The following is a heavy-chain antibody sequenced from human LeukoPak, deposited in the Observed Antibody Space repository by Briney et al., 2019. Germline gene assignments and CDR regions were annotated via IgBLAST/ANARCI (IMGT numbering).Heavy chain of an antibody. Sequence: GGSLRLSCAASGFTFSSYGMHWVRQAPGKGLEWVALIQYDGSNKYYPDSVKGRFTISRDNSKNTLYLQMNSLRAEDTAVYYCAKGTTRYCSSTGCYIDYWGQGTLVTVSS. V-gene: IGHV3-30*02. J-gene: IGHJ4*02. CDR2: IQYDGSNK. CDR1: GFTFSSYG. CDR3: AKGTTRYCSSTGCYIDY. D-gene: IGHD2-2*01.